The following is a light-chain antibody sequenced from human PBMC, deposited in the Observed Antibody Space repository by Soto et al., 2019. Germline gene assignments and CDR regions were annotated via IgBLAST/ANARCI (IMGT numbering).Light chain of an antibody. CDR1: SSNIGSKT. J-gene: IGLJ2*01. V-gene: IGLV1-44*01. CDR3: ATWDDSLNGVV. Sequence: QSVLTQPPSASGTPGQRVTISCSGSSSNIGSKTVNWYQHLLGAAPKLLIYSNNQRPSGVPDRFSGSKSGTSASLAISGLQSEDEADYYCATWDDSLNGVVFGGGTKLTVL. CDR2: SNN.